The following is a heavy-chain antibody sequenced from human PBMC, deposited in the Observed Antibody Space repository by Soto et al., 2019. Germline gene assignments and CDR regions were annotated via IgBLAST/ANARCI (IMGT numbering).Heavy chain of an antibody. V-gene: IGHV4-59*01. CDR3: ARAGFWSGYYTDYYYGMDV. Sequence: QVQLQESGPGLVKLSETLSLTCTVSGGSISSYYWSWIRQPPGKGLEWIGYIYYSGSTNYNPSLKSRVTISVDTSKNQFSLKLSSVTAADTAVYYCARAGFWSGYYTDYYYGMDVWGQGTTVTVSS. J-gene: IGHJ6*02. CDR1: GGSISSYY. D-gene: IGHD3-3*01. CDR2: IYYSGST.